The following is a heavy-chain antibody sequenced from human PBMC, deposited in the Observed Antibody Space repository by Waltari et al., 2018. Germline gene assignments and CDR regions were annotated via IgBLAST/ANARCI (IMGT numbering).Heavy chain of an antibody. CDR3: ARGKSWGLDALDV. CDR2: MGPNSGDT. V-gene: IGHV1-8*01. Sequence: QVQLMQSGAEVKKPGASVKVSCKTSGDTFTNYDINWVRLATGHGLAWRGWMGPNSGDTGYEDKFQGRVTMTWNTSITTAHMELRGLNSDDTAVYYCARGKSWGLDALDVWGQGEVVTVSS. J-gene: IGHJ3*01. CDR1: GDTFTNYD. D-gene: IGHD3-16*01.